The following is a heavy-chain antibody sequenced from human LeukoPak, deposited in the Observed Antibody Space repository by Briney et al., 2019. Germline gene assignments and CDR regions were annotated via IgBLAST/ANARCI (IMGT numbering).Heavy chain of an antibody. J-gene: IGHJ2*01. D-gene: IGHD3-9*01. CDR3: ASAGDYDILTGPNWYFDL. CDR2: IYYSGST. V-gene: IGHV4-59*01. Sequence: SETLSLTCAVYGGSFSSYYWSWIRQPPGKGLEWIGYIYYSGSTNYNPSLKSRVTISVDTSKNQFSLKLSSVTAADTAVYYCASAGDYDILTGPNWYFDLWGRGTLVTVSS. CDR1: GGSFSSYY.